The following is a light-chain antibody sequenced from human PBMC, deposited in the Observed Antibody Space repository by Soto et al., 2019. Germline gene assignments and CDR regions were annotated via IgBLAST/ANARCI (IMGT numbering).Light chain of an antibody. V-gene: IGLV2-14*01. J-gene: IGLJ2*01. CDR1: SSDGGGYDY. Sequence: QSPLTQSASVSGSPGQAITIPPPGNSSDGGGYDYVSWYQQHPGKVPKLIIYEVIKRPSGVSHRFSGSKSGNTASLTISGLQTEDEADYYCSSYTTSSALVFGGGTKVTVL. CDR2: EVI. CDR3: SSYTTSSALV.